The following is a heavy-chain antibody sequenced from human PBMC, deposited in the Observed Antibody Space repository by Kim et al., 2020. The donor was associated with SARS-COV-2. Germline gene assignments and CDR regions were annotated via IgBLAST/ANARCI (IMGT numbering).Heavy chain of an antibody. CDR1: GGSISSSSYY. V-gene: IGHV4-39*02. CDR3: ARETYSSSSGGSDY. J-gene: IGHJ4*02. D-gene: IGHD6-6*01. Sequence: SETLSLTCTVSGGSISSSSYYWGWIRQPPGKGLEWIGSIYYSGSTYYNPSLKSRVTISVDTSKNQFSLKLSSVTAADTAVYYCARETYSSSSGGSDYWGQGTLVTVSS. CDR2: IYYSGST.